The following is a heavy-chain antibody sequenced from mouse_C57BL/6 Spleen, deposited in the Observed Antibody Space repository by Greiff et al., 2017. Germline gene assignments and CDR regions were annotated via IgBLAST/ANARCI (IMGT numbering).Heavy chain of an antibody. CDR1: GYTFTSYW. D-gene: IGHD1-1*02. V-gene: IGHV1-53*01. CDR3: ARRDSYGNYIDY. J-gene: IGHJ2*01. Sequence: QVQLQQPGTELVQPGASVKLSCKASGYTFTSYWMHWVKQRPGQGLEWIGNINPSNGGTNYNEKFKSQATLTVDKSSSTASMQLSSLTSEDSAVYYCARRDSYGNYIDYWGQGTTLTVSS. CDR2: INPSNGGT.